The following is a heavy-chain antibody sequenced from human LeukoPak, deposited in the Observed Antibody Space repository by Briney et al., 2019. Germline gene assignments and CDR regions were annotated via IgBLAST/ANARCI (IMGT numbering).Heavy chain of an antibody. D-gene: IGHD2-15*01. CDR3: ATSGD. Sequence: GGSLRLSCAASGFTFSNYAMNWVRQAPGKGLEWVSSISGNGGTTYCADSVKGRFTSSRDNSKNTLYLQMNSLRAEDTAVYYCATSGDWGQGTLVPVSS. CDR1: GFTFSNYA. V-gene: IGHV3-23*01. CDR2: ISGNGGTT. J-gene: IGHJ4*02.